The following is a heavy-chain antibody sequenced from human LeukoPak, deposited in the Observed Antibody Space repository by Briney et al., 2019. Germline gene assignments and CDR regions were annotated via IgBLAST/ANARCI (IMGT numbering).Heavy chain of an antibody. CDR2: IYYSGST. D-gene: IGHD4-11*01. CDR3: ARESADSNPYYGMDV. Sequence: SETLSLTCTVSGGSISSYYWSWIRQPPGKGLEWIGYIYYSGSTNYNPSLKSRVTISVDTSKNQFSLKLSSVTAADTAVYYCARESADSNPYYGMDVWGQGTTVTVPS. V-gene: IGHV4-59*01. CDR1: GGSISSYY. J-gene: IGHJ6*02.